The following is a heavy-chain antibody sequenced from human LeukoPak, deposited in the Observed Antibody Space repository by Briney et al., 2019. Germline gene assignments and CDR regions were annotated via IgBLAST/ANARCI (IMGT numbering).Heavy chain of an antibody. CDR1: GLTFSSYE. CDR2: IATGGSAI. Sequence: PGGSLRLSCAASGLTFSSYEMSWVRQAPGKGLEWVSYIATGGSAIYYADSVKGRFTISRDNAKNSLYLKMNSLRAEDMAVYYCVRGGYCSSTICYWYNAFDMWGQGTMVTVSS. CDR3: VRGGYCSSTICYWYNAFDM. D-gene: IGHD2-2*01. J-gene: IGHJ3*02. V-gene: IGHV3-48*03.